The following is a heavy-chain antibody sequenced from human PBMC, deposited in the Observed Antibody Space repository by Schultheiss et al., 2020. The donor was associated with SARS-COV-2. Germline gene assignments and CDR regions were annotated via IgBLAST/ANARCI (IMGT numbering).Heavy chain of an antibody. CDR3: ARHYYDSSGPSDAFDI. Sequence: GGSLRLSCATSGFTFSDYYMSWIRQAPGKGLEWVSYISSSGSTIYYADSVKGRFTISRDNAKNSLYLQMNSLRAEDTAVYYCARHYYDSSGPSDAFDIWGQGTMVTVSS. D-gene: IGHD3-22*01. J-gene: IGHJ3*02. V-gene: IGHV3-11*01. CDR2: ISSSGSTI. CDR1: GFTFSDYY.